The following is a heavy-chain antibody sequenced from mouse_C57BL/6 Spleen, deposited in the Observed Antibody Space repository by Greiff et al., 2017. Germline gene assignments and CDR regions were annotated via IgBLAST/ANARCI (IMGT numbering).Heavy chain of an antibody. CDR2: INPNNGGT. CDR1: GYTFTDYN. Sequence: VQLQQSGPELVKPGASVKMSCKASGYTFTDYNMHWVKQSHGKRLEWIGYINPNNGGTSYNQKFKGKATLTVNKSSSTAYMELRSLTSEDAAVYDCARRDVLRGAMDYWGQGTSVTVSS. J-gene: IGHJ4*01. V-gene: IGHV1-22*01. CDR3: ARRDVLRGAMDY. D-gene: IGHD2-4*01.